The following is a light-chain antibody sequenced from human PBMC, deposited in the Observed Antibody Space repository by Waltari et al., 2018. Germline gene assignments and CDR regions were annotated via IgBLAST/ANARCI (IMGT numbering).Light chain of an antibody. J-gene: IGKJ2*01. CDR1: QGVSTY. CDR3: HHRTNWPPRDT. CDR2: DTS. V-gene: IGKV3-11*01. Sequence: EIVLTQSPATLSLSPGERATLSCRASQGVSTYLAWYQQIPGLPPRLLIYDTSHRATGIPARFSGSGSGTDFILTISSLEPEDSAVYFCHHRTNWPPRDTFGQGTKLEIK.